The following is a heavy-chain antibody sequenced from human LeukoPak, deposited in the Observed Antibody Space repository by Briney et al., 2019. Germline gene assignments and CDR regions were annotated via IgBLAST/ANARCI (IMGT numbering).Heavy chain of an antibody. CDR2: ISSSSSYI. V-gene: IGHV3-21*01. J-gene: IGHJ6*02. Sequence: GGSLRLSCAASGFTFSSYSMNWVRQAPGKGLEWVSSISSSSSYIYYADSVKGRFTISRDNAKNSLYLQMNSLRAEDTAVYYCAREGVVPAAMGYYYYGMDVWGQGTTVTASS. D-gene: IGHD2-2*01. CDR3: AREGVVPAAMGYYYYGMDV. CDR1: GFTFSSYS.